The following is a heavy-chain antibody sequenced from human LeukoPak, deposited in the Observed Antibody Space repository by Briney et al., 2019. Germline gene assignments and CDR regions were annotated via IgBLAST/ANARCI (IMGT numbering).Heavy chain of an antibody. CDR1: GYTFTNFG. Sequence: ASVNVSCKASGYTFTNFGINCVRQAPGQGLEWMGWISAYNVNTNYAQRLQGRVTITRNTSISTAYMELSSLRSEDTAVYYCARGPRLRHTGYSSSWQGGPPFDPWGQGTLVTVSS. D-gene: IGHD6-13*01. V-gene: IGHV1-18*01. CDR2: ISAYNVNT. J-gene: IGHJ5*02. CDR3: ARGPRLRHTGYSSSWQGGPPFDP.